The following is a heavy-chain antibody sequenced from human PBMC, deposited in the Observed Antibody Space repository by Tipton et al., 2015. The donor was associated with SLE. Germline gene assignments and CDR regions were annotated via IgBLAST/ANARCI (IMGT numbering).Heavy chain of an antibody. CDR1: GFTFSSYA. Sequence: AASGFTFSSYAMSWIRQAPGKGLEWLSQISRGGSTIIDADSVKGRFTISRDNSKNTLYLQMNSLRAEDTAVYYCAKDPAVAGKWYFDLWGRGTLVTVSS. D-gene: IGHD6-19*01. J-gene: IGHJ2*01. V-gene: IGHV3-23*01. CDR3: AKDPAVAGKWYFDL. CDR2: ISRGGSTI.